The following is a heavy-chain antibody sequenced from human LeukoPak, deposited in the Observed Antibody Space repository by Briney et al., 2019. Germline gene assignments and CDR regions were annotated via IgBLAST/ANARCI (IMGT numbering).Heavy chain of an antibody. V-gene: IGHV3-21*01. CDR3: ARDFYYDSSGYVALYYFDY. D-gene: IGHD3-22*01. CDR1: GFTFSSYS. J-gene: IGHJ4*02. Sequence: GGSLRLSCAASGFTFSSYSMNWVGQAPGKGLEWVSSISSSSRYIYYADSLKGRFTISRDNAKNSLYLQMNSLRAEDTAVYYCARDFYYDSSGYVALYYFDYWGQGTLVTVSS. CDR2: ISSSSRYI.